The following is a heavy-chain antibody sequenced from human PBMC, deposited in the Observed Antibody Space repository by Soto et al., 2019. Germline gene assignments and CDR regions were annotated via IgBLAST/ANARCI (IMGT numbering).Heavy chain of an antibody. J-gene: IGHJ4*02. Sequence: SETLSLTCAVYGGSFSGYYWSWIRQPPGKGLEWIGEINHSGSTNYNPSLKSRVTISVGTSKNQFSLKLSSVTAADTAVYYCARSVGRFGELFNYWCQGTLVTVSS. CDR2: INHSGST. CDR3: ARSVGRFGELFNY. CDR1: GGSFSGYY. D-gene: IGHD3-10*01. V-gene: IGHV4-34*01.